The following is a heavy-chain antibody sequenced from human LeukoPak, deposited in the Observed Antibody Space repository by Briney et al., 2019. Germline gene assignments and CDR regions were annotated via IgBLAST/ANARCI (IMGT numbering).Heavy chain of an antibody. CDR2: ISSYNGNT. Sequence: ASVKVSCKTSGYTFTNYGISWVRQAPGQGLEWMGWISSYNGNTHYARELQGRLAVTTDTSTKTAYMELRSLTSDDTAVYYCVRADTAMITLQDAFDVWGQGTMLTVSS. J-gene: IGHJ3*01. CDR1: GYTFTNYG. V-gene: IGHV1-18*01. D-gene: IGHD5-18*01. CDR3: VRADTAMITLQDAFDV.